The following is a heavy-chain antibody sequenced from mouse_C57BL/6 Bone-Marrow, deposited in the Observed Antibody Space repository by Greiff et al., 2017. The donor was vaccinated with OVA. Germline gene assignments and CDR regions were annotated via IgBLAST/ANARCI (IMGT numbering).Heavy chain of an antibody. J-gene: IGHJ2*01. CDR2: IYPGDGDT. CDR3: ALYYYGSYYFDY. CDR1: GYAFSSYW. Sequence: VQLQQPGAELVKPGASVKISCKASGYAFSSYWMHWVKQRPGKGLEWIGQIYPGDGDTNYNGKFKGKATLTADKSSSTAYMQLSILTSADSAVYFCALYYYGSYYFDYWGQGTTLTVSS. V-gene: IGHV1-80*01. D-gene: IGHD1-1*01.